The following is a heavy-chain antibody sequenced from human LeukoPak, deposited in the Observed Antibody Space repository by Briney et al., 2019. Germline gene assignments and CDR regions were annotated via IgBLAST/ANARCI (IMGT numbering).Heavy chain of an antibody. J-gene: IGHJ6*02. CDR3: ARSGWTLQTYYYYGMDV. CDR1: GGSFSGYY. D-gene: IGHD2-15*01. CDR2: INHSGSS. V-gene: IGHV4-34*01. Sequence: PSETLSLTCAVYGGSFSGYYWSWIRQPPGKGLEWIGEINHSGSSNHNPSLKSRVTISVDTSKNQFSLKLSSVTAADTAVYYCARSGWTLQTYYYYGMDVWGQGTTVTVSS.